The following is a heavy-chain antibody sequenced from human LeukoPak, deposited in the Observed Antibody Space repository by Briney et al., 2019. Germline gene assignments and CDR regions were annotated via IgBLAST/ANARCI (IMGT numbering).Heavy chain of an antibody. D-gene: IGHD2-2*01. CDR2: MNPNSGNT. CDR3: ARGIGLYQLLVGGDFFDY. J-gene: IGHJ4*02. Sequence: APVKVSCKASGYTFTSYDINWVRQATGQGLEWMGWMNPNSGNTGYALKFQGRVTITRNTSISTAYMELSSLRSEDTAVYYCARGIGLYQLLVGGDFFDYWGQGTLVTVSS. CDR1: GYTFTSYD. V-gene: IGHV1-8*03.